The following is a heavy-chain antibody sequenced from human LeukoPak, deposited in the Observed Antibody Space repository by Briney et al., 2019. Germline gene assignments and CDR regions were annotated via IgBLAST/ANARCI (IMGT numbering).Heavy chain of an antibody. CDR2: ISGDGGST. Sequence: GGSLRLSCAASGFTVSSNYMHWVRQAPGKGLEWVSLISGDGGSTYYADSVKGRFTISRDNSKNSLYLQMNSLRTEDTALYYCAKDGPQQYYFDYWGQGTLVTVSS. D-gene: IGHD6-13*01. CDR3: AKDGPQQYYFDY. V-gene: IGHV3-43*02. CDR1: GFTVSSNY. J-gene: IGHJ4*02.